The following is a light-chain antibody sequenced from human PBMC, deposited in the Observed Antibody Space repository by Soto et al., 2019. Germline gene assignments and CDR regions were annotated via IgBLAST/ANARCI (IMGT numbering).Light chain of an antibody. CDR3: QESYTSVWA. J-gene: IGKJ1*01. CDR2: ATS. V-gene: IGKV1-39*01. CDR1: QSISNY. Sequence: DLQMTQSPSSLSASVGDRVTITCRASQSISNYLNWYQQKPGKAPKLLIYATSILQSGVPSRFSGSGSGTDFTLTISSLQPEDFATYYCQESYTSVWAFGQGTKVEIK.